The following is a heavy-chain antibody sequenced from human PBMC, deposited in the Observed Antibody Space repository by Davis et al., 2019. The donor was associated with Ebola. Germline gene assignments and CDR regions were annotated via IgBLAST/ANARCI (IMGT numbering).Heavy chain of an antibody. Sequence: HTGGSLRLSCVASGFTFSTYWMHWVRQAPGKGLVWVARINSEGSSTSYADSVKGQFTISRDNAKNTLYLQMNSLTADDTAVYYCSREWVVITAKIYYYYHGMDVWGKGTTVTVSS. CDR1: GFTFSTYW. CDR2: INSEGSST. D-gene: IGHD2-2*01. J-gene: IGHJ6*04. V-gene: IGHV3-74*01. CDR3: SREWVVITAKIYYYYHGMDV.